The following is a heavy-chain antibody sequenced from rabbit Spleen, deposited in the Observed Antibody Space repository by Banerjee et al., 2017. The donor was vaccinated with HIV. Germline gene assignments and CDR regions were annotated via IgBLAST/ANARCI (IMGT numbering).Heavy chain of an antibody. CDR1: GVSFSSNSY. Sequence: QSLEESGGALVKPGASLTLTCTASGVSFSSNSYMCWVRQAPGKGLQWIACINAVTGKAVYATWAKGRFTFSKTSSTTVTLQMTSLTAADTATYFCARDLAGAIGWNFGLWGPGTLVTVS. J-gene: IGHJ4*01. CDR3: ARDLAGAIGWNFGL. CDR2: INAVTGKA. V-gene: IGHV1S40*01. D-gene: IGHD4-1*01.